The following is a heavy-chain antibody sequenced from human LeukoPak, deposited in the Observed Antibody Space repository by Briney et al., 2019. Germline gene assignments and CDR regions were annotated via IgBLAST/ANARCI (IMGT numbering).Heavy chain of an antibody. J-gene: IGHJ4*02. CDR2: IYYRGST. V-gene: IGHV4-59*01. Sequence: SETLSLTCTVSGGSISSYYWSWIRQPPGKGLEWIGYIYYRGSTNYNPSLKSRVTISVDTSKNQFSLKLSSVTAADTAVYYCAAGAVAGTDYWGQGTLVTVSS. CDR1: GGSISSYY. CDR3: AAGAVAGTDY. D-gene: IGHD6-19*01.